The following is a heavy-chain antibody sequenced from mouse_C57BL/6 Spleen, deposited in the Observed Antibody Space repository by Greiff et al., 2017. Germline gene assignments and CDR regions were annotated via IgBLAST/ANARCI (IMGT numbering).Heavy chain of an antibody. CDR2: IRSKSSNYAT. CDR1: GFTFNTYA. D-gene: IGHD4-1*01. CDR3: VRDKNWDEAMDY. J-gene: IGHJ4*01. Sequence: EVQGVESGGGLVQPKGSLKLSCAASGFTFNTYAMHWVRQAPGKGLEWVAGIRSKSSNYATYYADSVKDRFTISRDDSQSMLYRQMNNLKTEDTAMYYCVRDKNWDEAMDYWGQGTSVTVSS. V-gene: IGHV10-3*01.